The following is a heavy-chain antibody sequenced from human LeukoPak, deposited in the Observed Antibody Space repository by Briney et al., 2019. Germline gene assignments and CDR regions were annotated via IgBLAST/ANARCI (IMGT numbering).Heavy chain of an antibody. Sequence: GGSLRLSCAASGFAFSNAWMSWVRQAPGKGLEWVGRIKSNADGGTTDYAAPVKGRFIILRDDSENTLYLQMNSLKTEDTAVYYCSTDDGYFDYWGQGTLV. V-gene: IGHV3-15*01. CDR3: STDDGYFDY. J-gene: IGHJ4*02. CDR1: GFAFSNAW. CDR2: IKSNADGGTT.